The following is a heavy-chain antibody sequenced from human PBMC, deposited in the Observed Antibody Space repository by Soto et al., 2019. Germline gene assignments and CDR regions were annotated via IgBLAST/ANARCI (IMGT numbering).Heavy chain of an antibody. J-gene: IGHJ4*02. CDR2: IYRSGTT. V-gene: IGHV4-38-2*01. D-gene: IGHD1-26*01. Sequence: SETLSLTCVVSNFSISSGYYWCWIRQSPGKGLEWIASIYRSGTTSYNPSLKSRVTISVDPSKNQFSLMLTAVTAADTAVYYCARTHSGSYYSVFNYWGRGSLVTVSS. CDR3: ARTHSGSYYSVFNY. CDR1: NFSISSGYY.